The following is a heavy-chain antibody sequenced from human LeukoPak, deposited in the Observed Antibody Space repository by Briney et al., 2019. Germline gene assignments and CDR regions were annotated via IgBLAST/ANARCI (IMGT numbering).Heavy chain of an antibody. CDR1: GGSISSSSYY. CDR2: IYYSGST. J-gene: IGHJ2*01. D-gene: IGHD6-13*01. Sequence: PSETLSLTCTVSGGSISSSSYYWGWIRQPPGKGLEWIGSIYYSGSTYYNPSLKSRVTISVDTSKNQFSLKLSSVTAADTAVYYCARTPVLYSSWYFDLWGRGTLVTVSS. CDR3: ARTPVLYSSWYFDL. V-gene: IGHV4-39*07.